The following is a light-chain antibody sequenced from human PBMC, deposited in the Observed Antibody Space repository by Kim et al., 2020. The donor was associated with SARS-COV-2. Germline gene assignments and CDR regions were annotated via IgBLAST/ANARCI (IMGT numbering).Light chain of an antibody. CDR1: QGIGNS. V-gene: IGKV1-27*01. CDR2: GAS. Sequence: AFVGDRVTITCRASQGIGNSLAWYQQKPGKVPNLLIYGASALQPGVPSRFIGNGSGTAFTLTITSLRPADFATYYCQQSNSAPLTFGQGTKVDIK. J-gene: IGKJ1*01. CDR3: QQSNSAPLT.